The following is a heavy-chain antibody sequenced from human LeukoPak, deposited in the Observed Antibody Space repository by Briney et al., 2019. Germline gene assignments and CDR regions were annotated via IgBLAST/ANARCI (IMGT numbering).Heavy chain of an antibody. V-gene: IGHV3-21*04. CDR3: AKDGRPV. Sequence: GGSLRLSCAASGFNFSTYRMNWVRQAPGKGLEWVSSITSSGKYIYYADSVKGRFTISRDNAMDSLYLQMNSLRAEDTAVYYCAKDGRPVWGQGTLVTVSS. CDR2: ITSSGKYI. J-gene: IGHJ1*01. CDR1: GFNFSTYR.